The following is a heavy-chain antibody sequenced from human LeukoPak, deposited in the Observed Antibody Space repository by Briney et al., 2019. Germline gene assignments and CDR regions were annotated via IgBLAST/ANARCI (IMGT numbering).Heavy chain of an antibody. J-gene: IGHJ4*02. D-gene: IGHD1-26*01. Sequence: AGGSLRLSCAASGFTFSSYAMSRVRQAPGKGLEWVSVISGSGTNTYYADSVKGRFTISRDNSKNTLYLQMNSLRAEDTAVYYCASGGIYYGAAFDFWGQGTLVTVSS. CDR3: ASGGIYYGAAFDF. CDR1: GFTFSSYA. CDR2: ISGSGTNT. V-gene: IGHV3-23*01.